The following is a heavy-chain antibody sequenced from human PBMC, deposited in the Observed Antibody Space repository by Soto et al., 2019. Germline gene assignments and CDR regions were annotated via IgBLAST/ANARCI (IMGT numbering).Heavy chain of an antibody. Sequence: QVQLVQSGAEVKKPGASVKVSCKASGYTFTSYAMHWVRQAPGQRLEWMGWINAGNGNTKYSQKFQGRVTITRDTSASTAYMELSSLRSEDTAVYYCARGSGGYDFWSGYYSRNYFDYWVQGTLVTVSS. CDR1: GYTFTSYA. D-gene: IGHD3-3*01. V-gene: IGHV1-3*01. J-gene: IGHJ4*02. CDR3: ARGSGGYDFWSGYYSRNYFDY. CDR2: INAGNGNT.